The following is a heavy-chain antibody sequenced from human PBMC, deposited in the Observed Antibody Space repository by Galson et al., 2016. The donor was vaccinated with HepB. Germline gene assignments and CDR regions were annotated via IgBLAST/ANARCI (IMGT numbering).Heavy chain of an antibody. D-gene: IGHD5-18*01. V-gene: IGHV3-48*03. J-gene: IGHJ4*02. Sequence: SLRLSCAASGFTFSTSEMNWVRQAPGKGLEWVSYISSSGSPIHYADFVKGRFTISRDNSKNTLHLQMNSLRAEDTAVYYCVKPNTAGPSSYFDWWGQGTLVTVSS. CDR3: VKPNTAGPSSYFDW. CDR2: ISSSGSPI. CDR1: GFTFSTSE.